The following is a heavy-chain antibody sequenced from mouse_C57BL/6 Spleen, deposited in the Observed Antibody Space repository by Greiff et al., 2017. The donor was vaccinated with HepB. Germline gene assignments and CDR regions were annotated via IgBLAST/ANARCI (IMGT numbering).Heavy chain of an antibody. J-gene: IGHJ2*01. D-gene: IGHD2-2*01. Sequence: VQPQQSGAELVKPGASVKLSCKASGYTFTSYWMHWVKQRPGQGLEWIGLIHPNSGSTNYNEKFKSKATLTVDKSSSPAYMQLSSLTSEDSAVYYCAREGVSTMVTNFDYWGQGTTLTVSS. CDR2: IHPNSGST. V-gene: IGHV1-64*01. CDR3: AREGVSTMVTNFDY. CDR1: GYTFTSYW.